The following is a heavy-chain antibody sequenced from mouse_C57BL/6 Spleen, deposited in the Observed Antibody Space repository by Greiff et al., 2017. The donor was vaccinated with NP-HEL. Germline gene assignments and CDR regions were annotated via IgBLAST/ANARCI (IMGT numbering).Heavy chain of an antibody. CDR3: ARSTYYSTFAY. CDR1: GYTFTSYW. V-gene: IGHV1-64*01. Sequence: QVQLQQPGAELVKPGASVKLSCKASGYTFTSYWMHWVKQRPGQGLEWIGMIHPNSGSTNYNEKFKSKATLTVDKSSSTAYMQLSSLTSEDSAVYYCARSTYYSTFAYWGQGTLVTVSA. J-gene: IGHJ3*01. D-gene: IGHD2-5*01. CDR2: IHPNSGST.